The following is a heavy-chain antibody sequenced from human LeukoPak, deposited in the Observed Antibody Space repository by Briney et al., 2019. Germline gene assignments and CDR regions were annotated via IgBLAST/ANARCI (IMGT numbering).Heavy chain of an antibody. V-gene: IGHV3-23*01. CDR2: FGRSGSDT. J-gene: IGHJ4*02. D-gene: IGHD6-19*01. Sequence: PGGSLRLSCAASGFTFGTSVMSWVRQAPGKGPEWVSTFGRSGSDTYYSDSVKGRFTIFRDNSKNTLYLQMNSLRDEDPAVYYWAKGSLGGWYYSDYWGRETLVTVSS. CDR3: AKGSLGGWYYSDY. CDR1: GFTFGTSV.